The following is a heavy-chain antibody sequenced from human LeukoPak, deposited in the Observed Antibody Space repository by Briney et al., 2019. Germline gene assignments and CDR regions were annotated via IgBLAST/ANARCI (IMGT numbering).Heavy chain of an antibody. V-gene: IGHV4-34*01. D-gene: IGHD6-6*01. Sequence: SETLSLTCAVYGGSFSGYYWSWIRQPPGKGLEWIGEINHSGSTNYNPSLKSRVTISVDTSKNQFSLKLSSVTAADTAVYYCARGISSYYYYGMDVWGQGTTVTVS. CDR3: ARGISSYYYYGMDV. CDR2: INHSGST. CDR1: GGSFSGYY. J-gene: IGHJ6*02.